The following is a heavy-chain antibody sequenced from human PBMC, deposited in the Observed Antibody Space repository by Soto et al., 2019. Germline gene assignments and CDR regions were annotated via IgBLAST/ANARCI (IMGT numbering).Heavy chain of an antibody. CDR2: ISSSSSYI. V-gene: IGHV3-21*01. CDR1: GFTFSSYS. CDR3: AREGIAAALDY. D-gene: IGHD6-13*01. Sequence: EVQLVESGGGLVKPGGSLRLSCAASGFTFSSYSMNWVRQAPGKGLEWVSSISSSSSYIYYADSVKGRFTISRDNAKNSLYLQVNSLRAEDTAVYYCAREGIAAALDYWGQGTLVIVSS. J-gene: IGHJ4*02.